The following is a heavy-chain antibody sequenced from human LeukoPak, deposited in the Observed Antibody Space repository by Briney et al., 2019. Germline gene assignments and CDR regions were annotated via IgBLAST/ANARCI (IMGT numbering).Heavy chain of an antibody. V-gene: IGHV3-30*18. CDR3: AKDSGGYTYVFDY. J-gene: IGHJ4*02. Sequence: GGSLRLSCAASGFTFSSHGMHWVRQAPGKGLEWVAVISYDGSNKYYADSVKGRFTLSRDKSKNTLYLQMNSLRAEDTAVYYCAKDSGGYTYVFDYWGQGTLVTVSS. CDR2: ISYDGSNK. CDR1: GFTFSSHG. D-gene: IGHD5-18*01.